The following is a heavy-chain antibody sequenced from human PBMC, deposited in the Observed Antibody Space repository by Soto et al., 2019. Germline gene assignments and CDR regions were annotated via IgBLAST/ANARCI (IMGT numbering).Heavy chain of an antibody. Sequence: LPLTCAAYGGSFSGYFWSWIRQPPGKGLEWIGEINHTGGTSFNPSLRSRVTISIDTSKKQFSLTLSSVTASDTAVYYCARSFGRYSFGYWGQGTVVTVSS. J-gene: IGHJ4*02. V-gene: IGHV4-34*01. CDR1: GGSFSGYF. CDR2: INHTGGT. CDR3: ARSFGRYSFGY. D-gene: IGHD5-18*01.